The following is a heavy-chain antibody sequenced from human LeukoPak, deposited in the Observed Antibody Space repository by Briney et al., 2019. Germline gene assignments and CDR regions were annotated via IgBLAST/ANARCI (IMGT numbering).Heavy chain of an antibody. D-gene: IGHD3-10*01. CDR1: GGSISGYY. Sequence: SETLSLTCTVSGGSISGYYWSWIRQPPGKGLEWIGYIYYSGSTKYNPSLKSRVTISVDASKNQFSLKLSSVTAADTAVYYCASNYYGSGSLDYWGQGNLVTVSS. CDR2: IYYSGST. V-gene: IGHV4-59*08. J-gene: IGHJ4*02. CDR3: ASNYYGSGSLDY.